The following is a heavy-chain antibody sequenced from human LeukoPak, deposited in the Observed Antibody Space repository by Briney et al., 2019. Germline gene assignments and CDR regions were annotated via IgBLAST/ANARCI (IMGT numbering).Heavy chain of an antibody. V-gene: IGHV3-9*01. Sequence: GGSLRLSCVASGFTFDDYAMHWVRLVPGKGLEWVAGISWNSDTIGYVDSVKGRFTISRDNAKTSLYLQMNSLRAEDTAVYYCARDLSGVTGYTYGRGIDYWGQGTLVTVSS. CDR2: ISWNSDTI. CDR1: GFTFDDYA. D-gene: IGHD5-18*01. CDR3: ARDLSGVTGYTYGRGIDY. J-gene: IGHJ4*02.